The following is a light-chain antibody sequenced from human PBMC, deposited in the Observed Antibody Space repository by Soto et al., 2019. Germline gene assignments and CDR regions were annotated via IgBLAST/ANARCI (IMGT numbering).Light chain of an antibody. Sequence: EIVMTQSPATLSVSPGERATLSCRASQSVSSNLAWYQQKPGQAPRLLIYGASTRATGIPARFSGSGSGTEFTLTISSLQSEDCAVYYCQQYNNWPQTFVQRTKVEIK. CDR2: GAS. CDR1: QSVSSN. CDR3: QQYNNWPQT. J-gene: IGKJ1*01. V-gene: IGKV3-15*01.